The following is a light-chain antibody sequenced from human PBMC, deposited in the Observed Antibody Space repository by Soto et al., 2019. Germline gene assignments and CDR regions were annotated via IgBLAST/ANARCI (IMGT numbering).Light chain of an antibody. J-gene: IGKJ4*01. Sequence: DIQMTQSPSSLSASVGDRVTITCRASQGITNYLDWYQQKPGKVPRLLIYAASTLQAGVPSRFSGSGSGTDFTLTISSLQPEDVATYYCQKYNSAPLTVGGGTKVEIK. V-gene: IGKV1-27*01. CDR2: AAS. CDR1: QGITNY. CDR3: QKYNSAPLT.